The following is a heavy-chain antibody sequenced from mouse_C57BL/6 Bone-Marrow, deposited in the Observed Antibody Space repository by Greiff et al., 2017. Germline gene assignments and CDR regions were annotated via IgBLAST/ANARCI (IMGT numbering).Heavy chain of an antibody. Sequence: QVQLQQPGAELVMPGASVKLSCKASGYTFTSYWMHWVKQRPGQGLEWIGEIDPSDSYTNYNQKFKGKSTLTVDKSSSTAYMQLSSLTSEDSAVYYGARDHYGSSYWYFDVWGTGTTVTVSS. J-gene: IGHJ1*03. CDR1: GYTFTSYW. V-gene: IGHV1-69*01. CDR3: ARDHYGSSYWYFDV. CDR2: IDPSDSYT. D-gene: IGHD1-1*01.